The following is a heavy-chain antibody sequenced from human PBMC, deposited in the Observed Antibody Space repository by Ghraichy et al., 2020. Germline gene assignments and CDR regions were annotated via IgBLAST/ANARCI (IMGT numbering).Heavy chain of an antibody. CDR2: ISGSGVST. D-gene: IGHD1-26*01. J-gene: IGHJ3*02. Sequence: GESLRLSCAASGFTFSSYAMNWVRQAPGKGLEWVSTISGSGVSTYYADSVKGRFTISRDNSKKMLYLQMNSLRAEDTAVYYCAKRVNSGSYYAALDIWGQGTMVTVSS. V-gene: IGHV3-23*01. CDR1: GFTFSSYA. CDR3: AKRVNSGSYYAALDI.